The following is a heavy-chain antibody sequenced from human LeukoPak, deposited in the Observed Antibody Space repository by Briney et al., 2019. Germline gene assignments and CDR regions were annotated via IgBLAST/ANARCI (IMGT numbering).Heavy chain of an antibody. CDR2: INHSGST. D-gene: IGHD6-13*01. CDR1: GGSFNGYY. CDR3: AIKYSSSWYNY. J-gene: IGHJ4*02. V-gene: IGHV4-34*01. Sequence: PSETLSLTCAVYGGSFNGYYWSWIRQPPGKGLEWIGEINHSGSTNYNPSLKSRVTISVDTSKNQFSLKLSSVTAADTAVYYCAIKYSSSWYNYWGQGTLVTVSS.